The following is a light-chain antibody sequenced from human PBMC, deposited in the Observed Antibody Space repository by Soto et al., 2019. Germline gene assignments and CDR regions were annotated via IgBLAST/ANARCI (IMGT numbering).Light chain of an antibody. CDR1: QSISSW. CDR2: EAS. J-gene: IGKJ5*01. V-gene: IGKV1-12*01. Sequence: DIQMTQSPSTLSASVGDSVTITCRASQSISSWLAWYQQKPGKAPKLLIYEASSLQSGVPSRISGSGSGTDFTLTISSLQPEDFATYYCQQANSFPITFGQGTRLEIK. CDR3: QQANSFPIT.